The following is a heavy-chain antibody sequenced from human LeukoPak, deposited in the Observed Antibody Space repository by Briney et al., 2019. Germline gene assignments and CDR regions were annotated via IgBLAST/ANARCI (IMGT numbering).Heavy chain of an antibody. CDR1: GGSISSYY. J-gene: IGHJ6*02. CDR2: IYYSGST. V-gene: IGHV4-59*01. CDR3: ARGTVGSSSWYAYYYGMDV. D-gene: IGHD6-13*01. Sequence: SETLSLTCTVSGGSISSYYWSWIRQPPGKGLEWIGYIYYSGSTNYNPSLKSRVTISVDTSKNQFSLKLSSVTAADTAVYYCARGTVGSSSWYAYYYGMDVWGQGTTVTVSS.